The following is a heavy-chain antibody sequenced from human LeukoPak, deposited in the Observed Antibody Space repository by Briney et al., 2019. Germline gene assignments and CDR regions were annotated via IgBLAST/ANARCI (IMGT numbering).Heavy chain of an antibody. CDR3: ARESSGTYYNPLGYMDV. CDR1: GGSISSSSYY. D-gene: IGHD3-10*01. CDR2: IYYSGST. J-gene: IGHJ6*03. V-gene: IGHV4-39*07. Sequence: SETLSLTCTVSGGSISSSSYYWGWIRQPPGKGLEWIGSIYYSGSTYYNPSLKNRVTMSVDTSKNQFSLNLSSVTAADTAVYYCARESSGTYYNPLGYMDVWGKGTTVTVSS.